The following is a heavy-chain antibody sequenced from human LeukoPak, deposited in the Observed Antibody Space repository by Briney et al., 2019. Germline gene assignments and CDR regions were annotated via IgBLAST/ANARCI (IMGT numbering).Heavy chain of an antibody. J-gene: IGHJ5*02. CDR1: GYTFTGYY. CDR3: ARPVGATDWFDP. D-gene: IGHD1-26*01. Sequence: ASVKVSCKASGYTFTGYYMHWVRQAPGQGLEWMGWINPNSGGTNYAQKFQGRVTTTRDTSISTAYMELSRLRSDDTAVYYCARPVGATDWFDPWGQGTLVTVSS. CDR2: INPNSGGT. V-gene: IGHV1-2*02.